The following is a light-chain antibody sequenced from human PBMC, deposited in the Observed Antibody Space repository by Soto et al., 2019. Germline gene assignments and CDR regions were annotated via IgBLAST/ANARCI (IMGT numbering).Light chain of an antibody. CDR2: KVS. CDR3: MQGAHLPIT. J-gene: IGKJ5*01. CDR1: QSLVHSDGIAY. V-gene: IGKV2-30*02. Sequence: LSLPVTLGQPASISFRSNQSLVHSDGIAYFSWFQQRPGRSPRRLIYKVSNRDSGVPARFSGSGSGTDFALKISWVEAEDVGVYYCMQGAHLPITFGHGRLLE.